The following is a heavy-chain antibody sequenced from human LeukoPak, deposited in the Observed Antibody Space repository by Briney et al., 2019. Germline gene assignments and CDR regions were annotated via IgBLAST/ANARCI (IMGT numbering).Heavy chain of an antibody. J-gene: IGHJ4*02. CDR3: ARAHTSAPGTLFDY. D-gene: IGHD3-3*01. Sequence: ASVKVSCKASGGTFSSYAISWVRQAPGQGLEWMGGIIPIFGTANYAQKFQGRVTITADESTSTAYMELSSLRSEDTAVYYCARAHTSAPGTLFDYWGQGTLVTVSS. CDR2: IIPIFGTA. CDR1: GGTFSSYA. V-gene: IGHV1-69*13.